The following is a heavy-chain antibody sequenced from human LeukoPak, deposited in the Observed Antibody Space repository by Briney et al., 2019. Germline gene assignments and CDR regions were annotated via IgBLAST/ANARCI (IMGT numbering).Heavy chain of an antibody. CDR1: GGTFSSYA. J-gene: IGHJ3*02. D-gene: IGHD2-2*01. Sequence: GASVKVSCKASGGTFSSYAISWVRQAPGQGLEWMGGIIPIFGTANYAQKFQGRVTITADESTSTAYMELSSPRSEDTAVYYCARSRDIVVVPAARGAFDIWGQGTMVTVSS. CDR2: IIPIFGTA. V-gene: IGHV1-69*13. CDR3: ARSRDIVVVPAARGAFDI.